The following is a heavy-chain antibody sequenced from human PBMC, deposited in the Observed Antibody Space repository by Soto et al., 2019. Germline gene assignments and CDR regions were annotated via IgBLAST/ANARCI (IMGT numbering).Heavy chain of an antibody. CDR3: ARAGGYDREVDY. CDR2: IWYDRSNK. V-gene: IGHV3-33*01. D-gene: IGHD5-12*01. CDR1: GFTFSSYG. J-gene: IGHJ4*02. Sequence: PGGSLRLSCAASGFTFSSYGMHWVRQAPGKGLEWVAVIWYDRSNKYYADSVKGRFTISRDNSKNTLYLQMNSLRAEDTAVYYCARAGGYDREVDYWGQGTLVTVSS.